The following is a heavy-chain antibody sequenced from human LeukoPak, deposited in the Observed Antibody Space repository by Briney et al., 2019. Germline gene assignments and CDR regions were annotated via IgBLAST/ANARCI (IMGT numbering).Heavy chain of an antibody. CDR2: ISTSSRYI. CDR3: ARADCSSSTCYLRRSWFDP. CDR1: GFTLSNYD. D-gene: IGHD2-2*01. V-gene: IGHV3-21*01. J-gene: IGHJ5*02. Sequence: KSGGSLRLSCAASGFTLSNYDMNWVRQAPGKGLEWVSSISTSSRYIYYKDSVRGRFTISRDDAKNSLCLEMNSLRAEDTAVYYCARADCSSSTCYLRRSWFDPWGQGTLVTVSS.